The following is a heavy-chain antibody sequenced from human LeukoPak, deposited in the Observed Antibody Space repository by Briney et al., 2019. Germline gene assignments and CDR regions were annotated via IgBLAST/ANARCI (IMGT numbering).Heavy chain of an antibody. CDR3: ARLVASYGDYYYGMDV. CDR1: GYSFTSYW. CDR2: IYPGDSDT. V-gene: IGHV5-51*01. J-gene: IGHJ6*02. D-gene: IGHD5-18*01. Sequence: GESLKISCKGSGYSFTSYWIGWVRQMPGKGLEWMGIIYPGDSDTRYSPSFQGQVTISADKSISTAYLQWSSLKASDTAMYYCARLVASYGDYYYGMDVWGQGTTVTASS.